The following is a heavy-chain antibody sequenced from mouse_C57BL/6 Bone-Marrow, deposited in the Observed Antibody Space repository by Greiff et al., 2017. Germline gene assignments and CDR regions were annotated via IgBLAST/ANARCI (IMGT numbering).Heavy chain of an antibody. CDR3: ARVTTVVATDY. D-gene: IGHD1-1*01. V-gene: IGHV1-80*01. J-gene: IGHJ2*01. Sequence: QVQLKESGAELVKPGASVKISCKASGYAFSSYWMNWVKQRPGKGLEWIGQIYPGDGDTNYNGKFKGKATLTADKSSSTAYMQLSSLTSEDSAVYFCARVTTVVATDYWGQGTTLTVSS. CDR1: GYAFSSYW. CDR2: IYPGDGDT.